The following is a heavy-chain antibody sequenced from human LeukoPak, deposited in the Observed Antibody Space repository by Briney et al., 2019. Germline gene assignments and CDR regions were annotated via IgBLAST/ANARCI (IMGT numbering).Heavy chain of an antibody. D-gene: IGHD3-22*01. V-gene: IGHV3-23*01. CDR3: ANADDSSGYYSLGYFDY. Sequence: PGGSLRLSCAASGFTFSSYAMSWVRQAPGKGLEWVSAISGSGGSTYYADSVKGRFTISRDNSKNTLYLQMNSLRAEDTAVYYCANADDSSGYYSLGYFDYWGRGTLVTVSS. J-gene: IGHJ4*02. CDR1: GFTFSSYA. CDR2: ISGSGGST.